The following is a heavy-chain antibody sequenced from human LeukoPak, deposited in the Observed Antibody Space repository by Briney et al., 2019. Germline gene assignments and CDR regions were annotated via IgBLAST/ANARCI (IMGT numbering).Heavy chain of an antibody. Sequence: GGSLRLSCAASGFTVSCNYMSWVRQAPGKGLEWVSVIYSGGSTYYADSVKGRFTISRDNSKNTLYLQMNSLRAEDTAVYYCARYGGYDYGDYFDYWGQGTLVTVSS. CDR2: IYSGGST. CDR1: GFTVSCNY. D-gene: IGHD5-12*01. CDR3: ARYGGYDYGDYFDY. J-gene: IGHJ4*02. V-gene: IGHV3-53*01.